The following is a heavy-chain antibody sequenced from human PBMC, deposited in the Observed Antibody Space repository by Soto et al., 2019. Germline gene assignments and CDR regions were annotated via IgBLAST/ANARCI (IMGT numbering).Heavy chain of an antibody. CDR3: VRQGIGPLHGVVDV. CDR1: SDPPSTHN. CDR2: IYETGST. Sequence: QVQLQESGPGMVKPSETLSLTCTVSSDPPSTHNWGWIRQTPGKGLAWIGYIYETGSTSYNPSLNSRVTISLDRSTKQLSLKLSSATAADTAMYHCVRQGIGPLHGVVDVWGRGTTVTVSS. D-gene: IGHD3-10*01. J-gene: IGHJ6*02. V-gene: IGHV4-59*08.